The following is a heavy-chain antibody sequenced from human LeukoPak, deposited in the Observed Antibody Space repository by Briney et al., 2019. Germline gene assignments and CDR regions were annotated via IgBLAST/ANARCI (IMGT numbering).Heavy chain of an antibody. V-gene: IGHV1-69*05. CDR1: GGTFRSYA. CDR2: IIPIFGTA. CDR3: AIASIAARPGPLFDY. D-gene: IGHD6-6*01. J-gene: IGHJ4*02. Sequence: SVKVSCKASGGTFRSYAFSWVRPAPGQGLEWMGRIIPIFGTANYAQKFQGRVTITTDESTSTAYMELSSLRSEDTAVYYCAIASIAARPGPLFDYWGQGTLVTVSS.